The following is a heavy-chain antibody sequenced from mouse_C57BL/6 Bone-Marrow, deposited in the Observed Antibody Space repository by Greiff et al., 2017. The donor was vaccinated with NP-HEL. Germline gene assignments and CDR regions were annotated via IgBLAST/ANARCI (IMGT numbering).Heavy chain of an antibody. CDR3: VRDDYYRRSPFAY. CDR1: CYSITSGYY. D-gene: IGHD1-1*01. CDR2: ISYDGSN. Sequence: ESGPCLVHPSQSLSLTCSVTCYSITSGYYWYWFRQFPGNKLEWMGYISYDGSNNYNPSLKNRLSITRVTSKNQFFLKLNSVTTEDTATYYCVRDDYYRRSPFAYWGQGTLVTVSA. V-gene: IGHV3-6*01. J-gene: IGHJ3*01.